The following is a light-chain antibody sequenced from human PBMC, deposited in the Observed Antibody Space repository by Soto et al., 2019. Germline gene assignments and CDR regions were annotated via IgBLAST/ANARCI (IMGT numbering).Light chain of an antibody. J-gene: IGKJ4*01. CDR1: QSVRSY. V-gene: IGKV3-11*01. CDR2: DAS. Sequence: IVLKQSPATLYLSPGERATLSCRASQSVRSYLAWYQQKPGQAPRLLIYDASNRATGIPARFIGSGSGTVFTLTISSIEPEDVAVDYCQPRSNWPTFCGGTKVDIK. CDR3: QPRSNWPT.